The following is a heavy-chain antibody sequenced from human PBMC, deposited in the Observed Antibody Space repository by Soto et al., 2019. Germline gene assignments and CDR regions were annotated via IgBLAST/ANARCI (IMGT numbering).Heavy chain of an antibody. J-gene: IGHJ4*02. Sequence: SETLSLTCTVSGGSISSGDYYWSWIRQPPGKGLEWIGYIYYSGSTYYNPSLKSRVTISVDTSKNQFSLKLSSVTAADTAEYYCARGSWDPEGFFFDYWGQGILVTVSS. CDR3: ARGSWDPEGFFFDY. CDR2: IYYSGST. D-gene: IGHD1-26*01. CDR1: GGSISSGDYY. V-gene: IGHV4-30-4*01.